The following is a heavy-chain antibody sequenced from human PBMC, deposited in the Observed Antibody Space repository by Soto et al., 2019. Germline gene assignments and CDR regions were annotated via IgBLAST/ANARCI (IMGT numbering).Heavy chain of an antibody. CDR2: IFYSGRSGST. V-gene: IGHV4-59*01. Sequence: KASETLSLTCSVSGGSISSYYWSWIRQPPGKGLEWIGYIFYSGRSGSTNYNPSLKSRVAISVDTSKNQFSLKLRTVTAADTAVYYCARTALGWFDPWGQGTLVTVSS. J-gene: IGHJ5*02. D-gene: IGHD2-21*02. CDR1: GGSISSYY. CDR3: ARTALGWFDP.